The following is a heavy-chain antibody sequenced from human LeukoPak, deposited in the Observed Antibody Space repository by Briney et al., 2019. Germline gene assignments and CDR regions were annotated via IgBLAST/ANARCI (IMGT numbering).Heavy chain of an antibody. CDR3: ARERVGYYDSSGAFDI. CDR2: IYSDMSSA. V-gene: IGHV3-74*01. Sequence: GGSLRLSCAASGFSFSGHWMHWVRQAPGKGLVWVSRIYSDMSSATYADSVKGRFTISRDNAKNSLYLQMNSLRAEDTALYYCARERVGYYDSSGAFDIWGQGTMVTVSS. CDR1: GFSFSGHW. D-gene: IGHD3-22*01. J-gene: IGHJ3*02.